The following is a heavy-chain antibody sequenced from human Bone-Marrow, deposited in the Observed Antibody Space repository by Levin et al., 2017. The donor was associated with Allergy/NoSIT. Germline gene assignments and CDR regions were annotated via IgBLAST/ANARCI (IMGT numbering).Heavy chain of an antibody. CDR3: AKHCSNWYCYFDY. V-gene: IGHV3-23*01. CDR2: ISVSGGST. Sequence: GGSLRLSCAASGFTFSTYAMNWVRQAPGKGLEWVSSISVSGGSTYYADSVKGRFTISRDNSKNTLFLQMNNLRADDTAVYYCAKHCSNWYCYFDYWGQGTLVTVSS. D-gene: IGHD6-13*01. CDR1: GFTFSTYA. J-gene: IGHJ4*02.